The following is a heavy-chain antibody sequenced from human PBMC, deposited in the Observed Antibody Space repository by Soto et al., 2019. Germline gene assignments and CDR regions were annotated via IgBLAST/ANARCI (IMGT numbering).Heavy chain of an antibody. V-gene: IGHV3-7*03. CDR3: ARLRSGWSIDY. D-gene: IGHD6-19*01. Sequence: GGSLRLSCAASGFSFSGNWMTWVRQAPGKGLEWVANVNEDGSEENYVDSVKGRFTISRDNAKNSLFLQVNSLTAADTAVYYCARLRSGWSIDYWGQGALVTVS. CDR2: VNEDGSEE. J-gene: IGHJ4*02. CDR1: GFSFSGNW.